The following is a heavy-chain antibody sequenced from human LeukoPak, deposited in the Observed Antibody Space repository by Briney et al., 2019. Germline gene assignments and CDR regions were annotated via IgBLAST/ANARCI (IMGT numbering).Heavy chain of an antibody. CDR2: INPSGGST. Sequence: ASVKVSCKASGYTFTSYYMHWVRQAPGQGLEWMGIINPSGGSTSYAQKFQGRVTMTRDTSTSTVYMELSSLRSEDTAVYYCARLNYYDSSAVSRGAFDIWGQGTMVTVSS. CDR1: GYTFTSYY. V-gene: IGHV1-46*01. D-gene: IGHD3-22*01. CDR3: ARLNYYDSSAVSRGAFDI. J-gene: IGHJ3*02.